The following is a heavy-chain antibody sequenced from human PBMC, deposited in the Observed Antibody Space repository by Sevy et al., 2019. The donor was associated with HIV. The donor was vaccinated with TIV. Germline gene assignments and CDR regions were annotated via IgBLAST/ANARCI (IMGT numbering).Heavy chain of an antibody. D-gene: IGHD2-21*02. CDR3: ARIVTGGSYVSGMDV. Sequence: GGSLRLSCATSGFMFSNYAMHWVRQAAGKGLEWVALISYDGSNRYYADSVKGRLTIPRDNSKYTLYVQMNSLKTEDTAVYSCARIVTGGSYVSGMDVWGQGTTVTVSS. CDR1: GFMFSNYA. V-gene: IGHV3-30-3*01. J-gene: IGHJ6*02. CDR2: ISYDGSNR.